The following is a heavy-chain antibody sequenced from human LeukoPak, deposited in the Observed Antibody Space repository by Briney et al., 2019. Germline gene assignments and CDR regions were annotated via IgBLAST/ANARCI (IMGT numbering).Heavy chain of an antibody. CDR3: ARGGRIAVAGTASYYYGMDV. V-gene: IGHV4-34*01. D-gene: IGHD6-19*01. CDR2: INHSGST. J-gene: IGHJ6*02. Sequence: SETLSLTCAVYGGSFSGYYWSWIRQPPGKGLEWIGEINHSGSTNYNPSLKSRLTISVDTSKNQFSLKLSSVTAADTAVYYCARGGRIAVAGTASYYYGMDVWGQGTTVTVSS. CDR1: GGSFSGYY.